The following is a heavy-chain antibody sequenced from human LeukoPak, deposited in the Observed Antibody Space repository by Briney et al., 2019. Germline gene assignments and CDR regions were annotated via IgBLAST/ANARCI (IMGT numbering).Heavy chain of an antibody. CDR3: TTYTGFDWLPHFDF. Sequence: GESLRLSCAASGFTFSNAWMSWVRQAPGKGLEWVGRVISNANGGTTDYAAPVQGRFSISRDDSENTLYLYMNSLKTEDTAVYYCTTYTGFDWLPHFDFWGQGTLVTVSS. J-gene: IGHJ4*02. D-gene: IGHD3-9*01. CDR1: GFTFSNAW. V-gene: IGHV3-15*01. CDR2: VISNANGGTT.